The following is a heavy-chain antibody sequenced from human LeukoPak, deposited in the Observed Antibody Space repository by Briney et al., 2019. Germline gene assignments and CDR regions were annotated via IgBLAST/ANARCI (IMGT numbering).Heavy chain of an antibody. V-gene: IGHV4-4*02. CDR3: ARRRTMVRGNFDY. CDR1: GGSISSNNW. Sequence: PSETLSLTCAVSGGSISSNNWWSWVRQPPGKGLEWIGEIYHSGSSNYNPSLNSRVTISVDKSKNQLSLRLISVTAADTAVYYCARRRTMVRGNFDYWGQGTLVTVSS. CDR2: IYHSGSS. D-gene: IGHD3-10*01. J-gene: IGHJ4*02.